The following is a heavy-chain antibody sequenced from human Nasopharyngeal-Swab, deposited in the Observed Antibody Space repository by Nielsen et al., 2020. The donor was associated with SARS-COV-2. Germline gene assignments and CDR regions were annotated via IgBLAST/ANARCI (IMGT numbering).Heavy chain of an antibody. CDR1: GFSLSTSGMC. J-gene: IGHJ4*02. CDR3: ARLNSLGVVFDY. D-gene: IGHD3-16*01. CDR2: IDWDDDK. Sequence: FGPTLVKPTQTLTLTCTFSGFSLSTSGMCVSWIRQPPGKALEWLARIDWDDDKYYSTSLKTRLTISKDTSKNQVVLTMTNMDPVDTATYYCARLNSLGVVFDYWGQGTLVTVSS. V-gene: IGHV2-70*11.